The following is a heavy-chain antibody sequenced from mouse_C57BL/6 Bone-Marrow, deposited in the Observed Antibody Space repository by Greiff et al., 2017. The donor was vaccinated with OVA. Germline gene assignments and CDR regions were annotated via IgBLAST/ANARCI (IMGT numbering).Heavy chain of an antibody. CDR1: GFSLPCYG. J-gene: IGHJ3*01. Sequence: QVQLKQSGPGLVAPSQSLSITRTVSGFSLPCYGVDWVRPPPGKGLEWLGVIWGGGSTNYNSALMSRLSISKDNSKSQVFLKMNSLQTDDTAMYYCAKLRPYYYCSTPSFAYWGQGTLLTISA. D-gene: IGHD1-1*01. CDR2: IWGGGST. CDR3: AKLRPYYYCSTPSFAY. V-gene: IGHV2-9*01.